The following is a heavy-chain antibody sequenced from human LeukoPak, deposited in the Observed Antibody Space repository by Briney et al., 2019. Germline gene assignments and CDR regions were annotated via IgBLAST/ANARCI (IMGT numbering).Heavy chain of an antibody. Sequence: GASVKVSCTASGYTFTSYGISWVRQAPGQGLEWMGWISAYNGNTNYAPKLQGRVTMTTDTSTSTAYMELRSLRSDDTAVYCCARERYGAVDAFDVWGQGTMVTVSS. CDR3: ARERYGAVDAFDV. CDR2: ISAYNGNT. D-gene: IGHD1-1*01. CDR1: GYTFTSYG. J-gene: IGHJ3*01. V-gene: IGHV1-18*01.